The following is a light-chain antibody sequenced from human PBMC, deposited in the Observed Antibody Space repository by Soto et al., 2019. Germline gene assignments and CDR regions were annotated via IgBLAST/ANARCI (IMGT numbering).Light chain of an antibody. Sequence: QSALTQPPSASGSPGQSVTVSCTGTSSDVGGYNYVSWYQQHPGKAPKLMIYGVTKRPSGVPDRFSASKSGNTASLTVSGLQAEDEADYYCSSYADSNNFVFGSGTKVTVL. V-gene: IGLV2-8*01. CDR2: GVT. J-gene: IGLJ1*01. CDR1: SSDVGGYNY. CDR3: SSYADSNNFV.